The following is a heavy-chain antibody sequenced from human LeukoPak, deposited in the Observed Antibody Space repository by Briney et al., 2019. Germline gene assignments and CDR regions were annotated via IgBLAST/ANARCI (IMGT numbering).Heavy chain of an antibody. CDR3: AKGGYDYIEMGYFDY. J-gene: IGHJ4*02. Sequence: PGGSLRLSCAASGFSLSNSAMSWVRQAPGKGLEWVSLIIASSGSTFYADSVKGRFTISRDNSKNTLYLQMNSPRAEDTAVYYCAKGGYDYIEMGYFDYWGQGTLVTVSS. CDR2: IIASSGST. D-gene: IGHD5-12*01. CDR1: GFSLSNSA. V-gene: IGHV3-23*01.